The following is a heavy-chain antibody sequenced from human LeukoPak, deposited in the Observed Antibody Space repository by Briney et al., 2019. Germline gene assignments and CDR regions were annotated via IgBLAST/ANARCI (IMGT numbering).Heavy chain of an antibody. CDR2: TYYRSKWYN. CDR3: ARDRGGSSWYYFDN. Sequence: PSQTLSLTCAISGDSVSRDTAAWNWVRQSPSRGLEWLGRTYYRSKWYNDYAVSVKSRITINPDTSKYQFSLQLNSVTPEDTAVYYCARDRGGSSWYYFDNWGQGSLVTVSS. V-gene: IGHV6-1*01. CDR1: GDSVSRDTAA. D-gene: IGHD6-13*01. J-gene: IGHJ4*02.